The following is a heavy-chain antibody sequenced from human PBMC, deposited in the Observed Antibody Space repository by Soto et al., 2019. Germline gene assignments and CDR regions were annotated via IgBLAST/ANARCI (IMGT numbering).Heavy chain of an antibody. Sequence: QVQLVESGGGVVQPGRSLRLSCAASGFTFSSYGMHWVRQAPGKGLEWVAVIWYDGSNKYYADSVKGRFTISRDNSKNTLYLQMNSLSAEDTAVYYCARTATYSSSWYLNWFDPWGQGTLVTVSS. D-gene: IGHD6-13*01. CDR1: GFTFSSYG. J-gene: IGHJ5*02. CDR3: ARTATYSSSWYLNWFDP. CDR2: IWYDGSNK. V-gene: IGHV3-33*01.